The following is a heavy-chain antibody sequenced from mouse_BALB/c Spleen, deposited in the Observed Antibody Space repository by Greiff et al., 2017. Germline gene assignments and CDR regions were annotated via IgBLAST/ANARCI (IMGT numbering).Heavy chain of an antibody. J-gene: IGHJ2*01. CDR3: ARGVTGSFDY. CDR2: ISYDGSN. D-gene: IGHD4-1*01. CDR1: GYSITSGYY. V-gene: IGHV3-6*02. Sequence: EVKLVESGPGLVKPSQSLSLTCSVTGYSITSGYYWNWIRQFPGNKLEWMGYISYDGSNNYNPSLKNRISITRDTSKNQFFLKLNSVTTEDTATYYCARGVTGSFDYWGQGTTLTVSS.